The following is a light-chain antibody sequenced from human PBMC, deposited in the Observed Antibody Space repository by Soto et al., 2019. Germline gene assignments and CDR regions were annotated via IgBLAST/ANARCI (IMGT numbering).Light chain of an antibody. CDR3: RQYGSSPPLT. Sequence: EIVLTQSPGTLSLSPGERDTISCRASQSVSSSYLAWYQQRPGQAPRLLIYGATSRPTGIPDRFSGSGSGTDFTLTISRLEPEDFAVYYCRQYGSSPPLTFGGGTKVDIK. CDR1: QSVSSSY. CDR2: GAT. V-gene: IGKV3-20*01. J-gene: IGKJ4*01.